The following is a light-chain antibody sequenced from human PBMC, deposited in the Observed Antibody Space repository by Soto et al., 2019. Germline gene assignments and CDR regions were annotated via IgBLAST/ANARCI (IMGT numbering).Light chain of an antibody. CDR3: QQYNSYSPWT. V-gene: IGKV1-5*01. J-gene: IGKJ1*01. CDR1: QSIGNW. Sequence: DIQMTQSPSTLSASVRDRVTIACRASQSIGNWLAWYQQKPGKAPKLLIYDASTLESGVPSRFSGSGSGTEITLTISSLQPDDFATYYCQQYNSYSPWTFGQGTKVDIK. CDR2: DAS.